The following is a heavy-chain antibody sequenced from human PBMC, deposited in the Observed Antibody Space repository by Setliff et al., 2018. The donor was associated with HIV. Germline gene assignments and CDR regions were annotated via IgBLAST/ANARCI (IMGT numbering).Heavy chain of an antibody. CDR2: IYQSGST. CDR1: GASISNSNSY. D-gene: IGHD6-19*01. J-gene: IGHJ4*02. CDR3: ASWRRSSGLRDFDY. V-gene: IGHV4-39*01. Sequence: SETLSLTCTVYGASISNSNSYWGWIRQPPGKRLEWLGSIYQSGSTSYNPSLSSRLTISVDTSKNQFSLKLSSVTAADTAVYYCASWRRSSGLRDFDYWGQGTLVTVSS.